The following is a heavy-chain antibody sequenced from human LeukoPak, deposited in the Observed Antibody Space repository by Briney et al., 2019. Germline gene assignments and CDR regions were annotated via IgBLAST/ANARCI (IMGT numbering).Heavy chain of an antibody. Sequence: PGGSLRLSCAASGFIFSNYAMHWVRQAPGKGLEWVAVISFDGSNKYYVDSVKGRFTISRDNSKNTLYLQMNSLRAEDTAVYYCAILPVGAWDYWGQGTLVTVSS. CDR3: AILPVGAWDY. D-gene: IGHD1-26*01. CDR2: ISFDGSNK. CDR1: GFIFSNYA. V-gene: IGHV3-30-3*01. J-gene: IGHJ4*02.